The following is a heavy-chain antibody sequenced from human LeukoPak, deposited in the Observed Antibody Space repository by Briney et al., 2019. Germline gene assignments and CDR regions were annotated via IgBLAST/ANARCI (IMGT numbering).Heavy chain of an antibody. CDR2: IYTSGST. CDR3: ARISLLGITDY. Sequence: TLSLTCTVSGGSISSGGYYWSWIRQPAGKGLEWIGRIYTSGSTNYNPSLKSRVTISVDTSKNQFSLKLSSVTAADTAVYYCARISLLGITDYWGQGTLVTVSS. J-gene: IGHJ4*02. D-gene: IGHD7-27*01. CDR1: GGSISSGGYY. V-gene: IGHV4-61*02.